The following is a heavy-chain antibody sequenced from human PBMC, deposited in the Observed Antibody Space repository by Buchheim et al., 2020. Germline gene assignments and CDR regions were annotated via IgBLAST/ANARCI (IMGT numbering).Heavy chain of an antibody. CDR1: GYTFTSYD. CDR3: ARLAKPWVTILHYYYYYGMDV. D-gene: IGHD3-9*01. Sequence: QVQLVQSGAEVKKPGASVKVSCKASGYTFTSYDINWVRQATGQGLEWMGWMNPNSGNTGYAQKFQGRVTMTRNTSISTAYMKLSSLRSEDTAVYYCARLAKPWVTILHYYYYYGMDVWGQGTT. CDR2: MNPNSGNT. J-gene: IGHJ6*02. V-gene: IGHV1-8*01.